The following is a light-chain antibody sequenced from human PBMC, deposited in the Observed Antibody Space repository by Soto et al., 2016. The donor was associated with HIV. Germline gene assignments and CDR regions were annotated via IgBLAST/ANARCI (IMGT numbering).Light chain of an antibody. CDR2: DDS. CDR1: NIGGKS. CDR3: QVWDRSSDQFV. V-gene: IGLV3-21*04. Sequence: SYILTQPPSLSVAPGRTASITCGGDNIGGKSVHWYQQRPGQAPMLVIYDDSDRPSGIPERLSGSSSGNTATLTISRVEAGDEADYYCQVWDRSSDQFVFGSGTKVTVL. J-gene: IGLJ1*01.